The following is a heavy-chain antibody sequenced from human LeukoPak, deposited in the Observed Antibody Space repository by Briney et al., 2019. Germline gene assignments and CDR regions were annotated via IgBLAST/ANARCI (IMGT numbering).Heavy chain of an antibody. CDR2: VYFDGGT. CDR1: GGSVTSGTYH. J-gene: IGHJ5*02. Sequence: PSETLSLTCSVSGGSVTSGTYHWGWIRQPPGKGLERIGSVYFDGGTHYKPSLQSRATISVDTSKNQFSLRLSSVTAADTALYYCARDHYYDGRGRFDPWGQGTLVTVSS. CDR3: ARDHYYDGRGRFDP. V-gene: IGHV4-39*07. D-gene: IGHD3-16*01.